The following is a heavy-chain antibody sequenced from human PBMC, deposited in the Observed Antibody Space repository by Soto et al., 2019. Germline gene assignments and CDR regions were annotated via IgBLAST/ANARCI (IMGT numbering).Heavy chain of an antibody. Sequence: SETLSLTCTVSCGSISSYYWSWIRQPPGKGLEWIGYIYYRGSTNYNPSLKSRVTISVDTSKNQFSLKLSSVTAADTAVCYCARDYYYYFVRRHYFAYWGQGTPV. CDR3: ARDYYYYFVRRHYFAY. V-gene: IGHV4-59*01. CDR1: CGSISSYY. D-gene: IGHD3-22*01. CDR2: IYYRGST. J-gene: IGHJ4*02.